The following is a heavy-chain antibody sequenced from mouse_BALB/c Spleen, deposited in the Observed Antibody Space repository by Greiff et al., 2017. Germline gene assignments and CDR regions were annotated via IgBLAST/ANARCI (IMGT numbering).Heavy chain of an antibody. V-gene: IGHV5-12-2*01. CDR3: ARHGNYVGYAMDY. J-gene: IGHJ4*01. CDR2: ISNGGGST. D-gene: IGHD2-1*01. CDR1: GFTFSSYT. Sequence: EVKVVESGGGLVQPGGSLKLSCAASGFTFSSYTMSWVRQTPEKRLEWVAYISNGGGSTYYPDTVKGRFTISRDNAKNTLYLQMSSLKSEDTAMYYCARHGNYVGYAMDYWGQGTSVTVSS.